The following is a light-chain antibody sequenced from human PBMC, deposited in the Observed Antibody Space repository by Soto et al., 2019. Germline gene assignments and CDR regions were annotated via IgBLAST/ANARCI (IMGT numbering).Light chain of an antibody. Sequence: QSALTQPASVSGSPGQSITISCTGTSSDVGTYNLVSWYQQHPGKAPKLMIYEGTKRSSGVSNRFSGSKSGNTASLTISGLQTEDEADYYCCSYRITTAVFGTGTKVTVL. CDR3: CSYRITTAV. CDR2: EGT. J-gene: IGLJ1*01. V-gene: IGLV2-14*02. CDR1: SSDVGTYNL.